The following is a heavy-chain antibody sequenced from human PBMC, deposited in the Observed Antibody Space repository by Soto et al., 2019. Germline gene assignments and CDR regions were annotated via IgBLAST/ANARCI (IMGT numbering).Heavy chain of an antibody. Sequence: PSEPLSLTCTVSGGSISSYYWSWIRQPPGKGLEWIGYIYYSGSTNYNPSLKSRVTISVDTSKNQFSLKLSSVTAADTAVYYCARGGYYYDSSGYYGYWGQGTLVTVAS. V-gene: IGHV4-59*01. CDR3: ARGGYYYDSSGYYGY. CDR2: IYYSGST. J-gene: IGHJ4*02. CDR1: GGSISSYY. D-gene: IGHD3-22*01.